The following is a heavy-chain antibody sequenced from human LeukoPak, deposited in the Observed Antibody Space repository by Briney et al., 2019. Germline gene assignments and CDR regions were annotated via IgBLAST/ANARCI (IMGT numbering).Heavy chain of an antibody. CDR1: GFTFNNYA. Sequence: PGGSLRLSCAASGFTFNNYAMSWVRQAPGKGLEWVSGISKSGGSTYYADSMKGRFTISRDNSKNTLYLQMNSLRAEDTAVYYCAREEEYYFDYWGQGALVTLSS. CDR2: ISKSGGST. V-gene: IGHV3-23*01. J-gene: IGHJ4*02. CDR3: AREEEYYFDY.